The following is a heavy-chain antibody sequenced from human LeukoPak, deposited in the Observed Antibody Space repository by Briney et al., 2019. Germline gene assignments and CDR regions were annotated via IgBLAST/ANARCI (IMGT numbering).Heavy chain of an antibody. CDR1: GYTFTSYG. CDR2: ISAYNGNT. CDR3: ARDPITMVRGVMGDGWFDP. Sequence: ASVNVSCKASGYTFTSYGISWVRQAPGQGLEWMGWISAYNGNTNYAQKLQGRVTMTTDTSTSTAYMELRSLRSDDTAVYYCARDPITMVRGVMGDGWFDPWGQGTLVTVSS. J-gene: IGHJ5*02. V-gene: IGHV1-18*01. D-gene: IGHD3-10*01.